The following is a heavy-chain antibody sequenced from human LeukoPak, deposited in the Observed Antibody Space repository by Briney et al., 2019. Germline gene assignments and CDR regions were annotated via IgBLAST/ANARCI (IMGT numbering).Heavy chain of an antibody. J-gene: IGHJ6*03. D-gene: IGHD2-2*01. V-gene: IGHV3-23*01. CDR2: ISGSGGST. CDR3: AKYQRYQVLSYYYYMDV. CDR1: GFTFSSYA. Sequence: GSLRLSCAASGFTFSSYAMSWVRQAPGKGLEWVSAISGSGGSTYYADSVKGRFTISRDNSKNTLYLQMNSLRAEDTAVYYCAKYQRYQVLSYYYYMDVWGKGTTVTVSS.